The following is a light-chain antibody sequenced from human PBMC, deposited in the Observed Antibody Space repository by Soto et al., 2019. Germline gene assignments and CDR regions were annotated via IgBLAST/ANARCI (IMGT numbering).Light chain of an antibody. CDR1: QGISSR. CDR2: AAS. Sequence: DIQMTQSPSSVSASVGDRVTITCRASQGISSRLAWYQQKRGKAPNLLIYAASSLQSGVPSRFSVSGSETDFTLTIGSLQPEDFAPYYCQQSNSFPLTFGGGNKVEIK. V-gene: IGKV1-12*01. J-gene: IGKJ4*02. CDR3: QQSNSFPLT.